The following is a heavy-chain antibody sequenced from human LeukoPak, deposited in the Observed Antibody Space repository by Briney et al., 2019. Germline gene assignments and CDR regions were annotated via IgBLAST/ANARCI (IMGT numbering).Heavy chain of an antibody. CDR3: AKKVGRGSSGYFDC. V-gene: IGHV3-23*01. Sequence: PGGSLRLSCAASGFTFSTYAMSWVRQAPGKELEWVSAINDSGGSTYYADSVKGRFTISRDNSKDTLYLQMNSLRAENTAVYYCAKKVGRGSSGYFDCWGQGTLVTVSS. CDR2: INDSGGST. D-gene: IGHD3-22*01. CDR1: GFTFSTYA. J-gene: IGHJ4*02.